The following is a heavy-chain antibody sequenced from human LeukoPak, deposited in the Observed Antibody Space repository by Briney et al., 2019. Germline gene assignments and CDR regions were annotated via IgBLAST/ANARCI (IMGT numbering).Heavy chain of an antibody. CDR2: IYYSGST. D-gene: IGHD3-10*02. J-gene: IGHJ5*02. V-gene: IGHV4-39*01. Sequence: GSLRLSCAASGFTFSSYAMSWIRQPPGKGLEWIGSIYYSGSTYYNPSLKSRVTISVDTSKNRFSLKLSSVTAADTAVYYCARHLVLFWFDPWGQGTLVTVSS. CDR3: ARHLVLFWFDP. CDR1: GFTFSSYA.